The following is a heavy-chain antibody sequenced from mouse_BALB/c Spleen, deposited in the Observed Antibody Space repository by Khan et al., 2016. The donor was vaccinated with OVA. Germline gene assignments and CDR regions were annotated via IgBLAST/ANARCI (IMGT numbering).Heavy chain of an antibody. V-gene: IGHV1-87*01. D-gene: IGHD2-1*01. CDR3: ARGEGNYWYFDV. J-gene: IGHJ1*01. CDR1: GYTFTSYW. Sequence: VQLQQSGAELARPGASVKLSCKASGYTFTSYWMQWVKQRPGQGLEWIGAIYPGDGDTRYTQKFKGKATLTADKSSSTAYMQLSSLASEDSAVYYCARGEGNYWYFDVWGAGTTVTVSS. CDR2: IYPGDGDT.